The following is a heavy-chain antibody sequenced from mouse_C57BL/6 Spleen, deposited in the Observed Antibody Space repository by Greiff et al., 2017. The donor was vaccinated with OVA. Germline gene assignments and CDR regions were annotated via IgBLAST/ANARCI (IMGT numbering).Heavy chain of an antibody. J-gene: IGHJ4*01. CDR2: ISSGSSTI. V-gene: IGHV5-17*01. Sequence: EVKLMESGGGLVKPGGSLKLSCAASGFTFSDYGMHWVRQAPEKGLEWVAYISSGSSTIYYADTVKGRFTISRDNAKNTLFLQMTSLRSEDTAMYYCARGVELLLYAMDYWGQGTSVTVSS. CDR3: ARGVELLLYAMDY. CDR1: GFTFSDYG. D-gene: IGHD3-1*01.